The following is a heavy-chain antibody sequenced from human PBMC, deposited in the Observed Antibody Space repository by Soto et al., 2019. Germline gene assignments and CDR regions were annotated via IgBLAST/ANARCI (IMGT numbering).Heavy chain of an antibody. CDR3: AKDYYDSSGYHAPFDY. V-gene: IGHV3-23*01. D-gene: IGHD3-22*01. Sequence: GGSLRLSCAASGFTFDDYAMHWVRQAPGKGLEWVSGISWNSGSTYYADSVKGRFTISRDNSKNTLYLQMNSLRAEDTAVYYCAKDYYDSSGYHAPFDYWGQGTLVTVSS. J-gene: IGHJ4*02. CDR1: GFTFDDYA. CDR2: ISWNSGST.